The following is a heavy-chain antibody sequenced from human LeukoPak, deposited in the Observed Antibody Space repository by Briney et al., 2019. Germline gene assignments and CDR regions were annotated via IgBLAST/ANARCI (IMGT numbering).Heavy chain of an antibody. D-gene: IGHD2-2*02. Sequence: GGSLRLSCAASGITVSTNYMSWVRQAPGKGLEWVSAISGSGGSTYYADSVKGRFTISRDNSKNTLYLQMNSLRAEDTAVYYCAKDQDIVVVPAAIRENWFDPWGQGTLVTVSS. CDR2: ISGSGGST. V-gene: IGHV3-23*01. CDR3: AKDQDIVVVPAAIRENWFDP. CDR1: GITVSTNY. J-gene: IGHJ5*02.